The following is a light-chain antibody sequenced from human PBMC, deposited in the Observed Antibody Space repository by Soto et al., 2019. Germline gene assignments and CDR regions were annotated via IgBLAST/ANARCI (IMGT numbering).Light chain of an antibody. CDR2: GAS. CDR3: QQYGSSPYT. Sequence: EIGLTQSPGTLSLSPGERATLSCRASQSVSSSYLAWYQQKPGQAPRLLIYGASSRATGIPDRFSGSGSGTDFTLTISRLEPADFAVYYGQQYGSSPYTFGPGTKVDIK. J-gene: IGKJ3*01. CDR1: QSVSSSY. V-gene: IGKV3-20*01.